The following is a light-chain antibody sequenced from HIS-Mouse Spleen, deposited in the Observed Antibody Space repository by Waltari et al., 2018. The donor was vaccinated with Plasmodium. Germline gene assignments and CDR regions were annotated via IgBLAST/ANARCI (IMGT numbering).Light chain of an antibody. CDR1: QSVSSN. Sequence: EIVMPHSPATLSVFQGERATSSCRASQSVSSNLAWYQQKPGKAPRLLIYAASTWATGVPARFSGSGSGTDFTLTISSLQSEDFAVYYCQQYNNWSFTFGPGTKVDIK. CDR2: AAS. J-gene: IGKJ3*01. CDR3: QQYNNWSFT. V-gene: IGKV3-15*01.